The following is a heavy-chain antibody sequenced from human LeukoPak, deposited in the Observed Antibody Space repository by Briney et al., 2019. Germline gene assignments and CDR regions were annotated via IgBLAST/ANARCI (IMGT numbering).Heavy chain of an antibody. D-gene: IGHD2-2*01. CDR3: ARDGYQLQGFDY. J-gene: IGHJ4*02. CDR1: GYTFTSYY. Sequence: ASVKVSCKASGYTFTSYYMHWVRQAPGQGLEWMGIINPSGGSTSYAQKFQGRVTMTRDTSTSTVYMGLSSLRSEDTAVYYCARDGYQLQGFDYWGQGTLVTVSS. CDR2: INPSGGST. V-gene: IGHV1-46*01.